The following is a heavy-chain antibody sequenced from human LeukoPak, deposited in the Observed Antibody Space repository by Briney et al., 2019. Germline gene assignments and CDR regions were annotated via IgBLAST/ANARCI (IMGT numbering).Heavy chain of an antibody. J-gene: IGHJ3*02. D-gene: IGHD4-17*01. CDR3: ARLHEHDYGSHDAFDN. Sequence: GASVKVSCKASGGTFSSYAISWVRQAPGQGLEWMGRIIPILGIANYAQKFQGRVTITADKSTSTAYMELSSLRSEDTAVYYCARLHEHDYGSHDAFDNWGQGTMVTVSS. CDR2: IIPILGIA. CDR1: GGTFSSYA. V-gene: IGHV1-69*04.